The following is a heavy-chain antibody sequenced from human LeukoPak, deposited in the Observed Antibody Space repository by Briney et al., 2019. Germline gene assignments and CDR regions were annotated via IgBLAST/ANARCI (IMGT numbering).Heavy chain of an antibody. CDR1: GGSISSSSYY. D-gene: IGHD3-9*01. V-gene: IGHV4-39*07. CDR3: ARAPRGIRYFDWLFHTSYYFDY. CDR2: IYYSRST. Sequence: SETLSLTCTVSGGSISSSSYYWGWIRQPPGKGLEWIGSIYYSRSTNYNPSLKSRVTISVGTSKNQFSLKLSSVTAADTAVYYCARAPRGIRYFDWLFHTSYYFDYWGQGTLVTVSS. J-gene: IGHJ4*02.